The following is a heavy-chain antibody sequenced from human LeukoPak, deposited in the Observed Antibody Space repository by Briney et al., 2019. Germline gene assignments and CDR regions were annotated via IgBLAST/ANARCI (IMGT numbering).Heavy chain of an antibody. CDR1: GGSISSYY. J-gene: IGHJ6*03. V-gene: IGHV4-59*01. CDR2: IHYSGST. D-gene: IGHD6-19*01. CDR3: ARVLVAGNTGYYMDV. Sequence: PSETLSLTCTVSGGSISSYYWSWIRQPPGEGLECIAYIHYSGSTNYHPSLKRRVTISVDTSKNQFSLKLSSVTAADTAVYYCARVLVAGNTGYYMDVWGKGITVTVSS.